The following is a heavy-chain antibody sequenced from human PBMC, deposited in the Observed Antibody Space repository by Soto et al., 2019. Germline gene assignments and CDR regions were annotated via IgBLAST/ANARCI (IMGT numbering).Heavy chain of an antibody. Sequence: GGSLRLSCAASGVTFSNYSMSWVRQGPGKGLEWVSGISGSGGRSYYADSVKGRFTISRDNSKNTLYLQMNSLRAEDTAVYYCAKAPESDGWSGYNCFDPWGQGTLVTVSS. CDR1: GVTFSNYS. CDR2: ISGSGGRS. D-gene: IGHD3-3*01. J-gene: IGHJ5*02. V-gene: IGHV3-23*01. CDR3: AKAPESDGWSGYNCFDP.